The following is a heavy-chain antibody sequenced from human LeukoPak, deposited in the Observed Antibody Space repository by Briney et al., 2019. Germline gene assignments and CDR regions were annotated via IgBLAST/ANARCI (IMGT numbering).Heavy chain of an antibody. V-gene: IGHV3-23*01. CDR3: AKPIRGYTTFLLVF. D-gene: IGHD5-12*01. Sequence: PGGSLRLSCEASGFTFSNFALTWVRQSPGKGLEWVSSISASADYTHYADSVKGRFTISRDDSRNTVYLQMNSLGGEDTALYYCAKPIRGYTTFLLVFWGQGTLVTVSS. CDR1: GFTFSNFA. CDR2: ISASADYT. J-gene: IGHJ4*02.